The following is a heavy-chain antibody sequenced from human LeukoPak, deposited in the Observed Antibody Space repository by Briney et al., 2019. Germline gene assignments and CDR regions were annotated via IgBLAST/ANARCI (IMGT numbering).Heavy chain of an antibody. CDR3: AREGSSGWFVY. CDR2: ISGYNGDT. V-gene: IGHV1-18*01. Sequence: GASVKVSCKASGYTFTSYGISWLRQAPGQGLEWMGWISGYNGDTNYAQKLQGRVTVTTDTSTSTPYMELRSLGSDDTAVYYCAREGSSGWFVYWGQGTLVTVSS. D-gene: IGHD3-22*01. J-gene: IGHJ5*01. CDR1: GYTFTSYG.